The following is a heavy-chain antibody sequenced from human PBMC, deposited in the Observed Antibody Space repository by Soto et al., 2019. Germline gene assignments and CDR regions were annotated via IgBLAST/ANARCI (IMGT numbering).Heavy chain of an antibody. J-gene: IGHJ6*02. V-gene: IGHV1-69*02. CDR3: AKNKWLGDYYYGMDV. CDR1: GGTFSSYT. CDR2: IIPILGIA. Sequence: ASVKVSCKASGGTFSSYTISWVRQAPGQGLEWMGRIIPILGIANYAQKFQGRVTITADKSTSTAYMELSSLRSEDTAVYYCAKNKWLGDYYYGMDVWGQGTTVTVSS. D-gene: IGHD6-19*01.